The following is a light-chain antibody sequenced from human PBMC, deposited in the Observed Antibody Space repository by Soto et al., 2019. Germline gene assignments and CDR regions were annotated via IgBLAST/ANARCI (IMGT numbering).Light chain of an antibody. CDR1: QSVASK. J-gene: IGKJ1*01. CDR3: QQYNNWPWT. CDR2: GAS. Sequence: EIVMTQSPATLSVSPGERATLSCGASQSVASKLVWYQQKPGQVPRVLIYGASTRPTGLAGRFSGSGSGTEFTLTISSLQSEDFAVYYCQQYNNWPWTFGQGTKVEIK. V-gene: IGKV3-15*01.